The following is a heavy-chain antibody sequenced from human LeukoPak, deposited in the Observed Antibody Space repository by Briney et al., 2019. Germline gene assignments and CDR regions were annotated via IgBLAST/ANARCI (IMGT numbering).Heavy chain of an antibody. D-gene: IGHD3-22*01. CDR1: GFTFSSYA. CDR2: ISYDGSNK. CDR3: ARGASQWLLRPDYFDY. V-gene: IGHV3-30*01. J-gene: IGHJ4*02. Sequence: GGSLRLSCAASGFTFSSYAMHWVRQAPDKGLEWVAVISYDGSNKYYADSVKGRFTISRDNSKNTLYLQMNSLRAEDTAVYYCARGASQWLLRPDYFDYWGQGTLVTVSS.